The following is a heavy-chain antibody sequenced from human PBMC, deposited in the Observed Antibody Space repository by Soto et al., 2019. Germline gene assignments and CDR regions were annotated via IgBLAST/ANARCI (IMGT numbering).Heavy chain of an antibody. V-gene: IGHV1-18*01. Sequence: QVQLVQSGAEVKKPGASVKVSCKASGYTFTSYGISWVRQAPGQGLEWMGWISAYNGNTNYAQKLQGRVTMTTDTATSTANMELRSLTSDDTAVYYCARGNSYSGSYYDFDYWGQGTLVTVSS. CDR1: GYTFTSYG. D-gene: IGHD1-26*01. CDR2: ISAYNGNT. J-gene: IGHJ4*02. CDR3: ARGNSYSGSYYDFDY.